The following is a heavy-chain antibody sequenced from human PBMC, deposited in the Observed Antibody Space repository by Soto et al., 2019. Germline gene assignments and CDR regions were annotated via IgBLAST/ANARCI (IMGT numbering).Heavy chain of an antibody. V-gene: IGHV3-23*01. CDR2: SSATGAGT. J-gene: IGHJ4*02. Sequence: PGGSLRLSCASSGFTFRSYGMTLVRQAPGKGLEWVSFSSATGAGTYYADSVKGRFTISRDNSKNTLYLQMTSLRADDTAVYYCAKDRRAGGNYGFYSDFWGQGALVTVSS. CDR3: AKDRRAGGNYGFYSDF. CDR1: GFTFRSYG. D-gene: IGHD1-7*01.